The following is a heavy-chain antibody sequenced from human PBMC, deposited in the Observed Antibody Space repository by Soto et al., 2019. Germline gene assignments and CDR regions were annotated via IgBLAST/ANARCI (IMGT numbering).Heavy chain of an antibody. CDR1: GRSFSGYY. D-gene: IGHD3-10*01. CDR2: INHSGST. V-gene: IGHV4-34*01. Sequence: SETLSLTCPLYGRSFSGYYCSWIRQPPRKGLEWIGEINHSGSTNYNPSLKRRVTISVNTSKNQSSLKLSSVTAADTAVYYCARGRLLFITMVRGYPGSGFDPWGQGTLVTVSS. J-gene: IGHJ5*02. CDR3: ARGRLLFITMVRGYPGSGFDP.